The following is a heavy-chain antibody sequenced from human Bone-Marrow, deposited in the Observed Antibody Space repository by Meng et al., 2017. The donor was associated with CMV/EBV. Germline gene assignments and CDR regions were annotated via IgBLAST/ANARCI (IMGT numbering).Heavy chain of an antibody. CDR2: ISNGGSRI. V-gene: IGHV3-11*01. J-gene: IGHJ5*02. CDR3: ARSLRGVGAEDKDWFDP. Sequence: GGSLRLSCAASGFTFSDYYMSWIRQAPGKGLEWLSYISNGGSRIYYADSVKGRFTISRDNAKNSLYLQMNSLRAEDTAVYYCARSLRGVGAEDKDWFDPWGQGTLVTVSS. D-gene: IGHD1-26*01. CDR1: GFTFSDYY.